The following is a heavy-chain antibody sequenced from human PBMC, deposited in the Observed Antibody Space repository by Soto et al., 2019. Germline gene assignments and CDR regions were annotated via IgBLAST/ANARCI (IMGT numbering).Heavy chain of an antibody. J-gene: IGHJ4*02. CDR2: IFYSGST. D-gene: IGHD3-16*01. CDR1: GGSITSDH. V-gene: IGHV4-59*08. CDR3: ATYFTGGGGRGY. Sequence: SETLSLTCTLSGGSITSDHWSWIRQPPEKGLEWIGQIFYSGSTSYNPSLKNRVTISIDTSKKQFSLRLSSVTAADTAVYFCATYFTGGGGRGYWGQGTLVTVSS.